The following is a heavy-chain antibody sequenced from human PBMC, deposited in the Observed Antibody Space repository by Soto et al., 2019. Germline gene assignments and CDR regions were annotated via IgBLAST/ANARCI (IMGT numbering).Heavy chain of an antibody. CDR3: ARAGEGGYEYYYYYYGMDV. CDR2: IYYSGST. Sequence: PSETLSLTCTVSGGSISSGGYYWSWIRQHPGKGLEWIGYIYYSGSTYYNPSLKSRVTLSVYTSKNQFSLKLSPVTAADTAVYYCARAGEGGYEYYYYYYGMDVWGQGTTVTVS. V-gene: IGHV4-31*03. J-gene: IGHJ6*01. CDR1: GGSISSGGYY. D-gene: IGHD5-12*01.